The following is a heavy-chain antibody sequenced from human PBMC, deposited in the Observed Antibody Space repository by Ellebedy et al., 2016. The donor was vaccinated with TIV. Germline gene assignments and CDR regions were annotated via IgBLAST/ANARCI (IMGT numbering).Heavy chain of an antibody. D-gene: IGHD2-2*01. CDR2: INPDGSAE. Sequence: PGGSLRLSCAASGFIISGDWMSWVRQAPGKGLEWVAHINPDGSAEYYVDSVKGRFTLSRDNSRNTLYLQMSSLRAEDTAVYYCAKGFGTNVKFYFDYWGQGTLVTVSS. CDR1: GFIISGDW. V-gene: IGHV3-7*03. J-gene: IGHJ4*02. CDR3: AKGFGTNVKFYFDY.